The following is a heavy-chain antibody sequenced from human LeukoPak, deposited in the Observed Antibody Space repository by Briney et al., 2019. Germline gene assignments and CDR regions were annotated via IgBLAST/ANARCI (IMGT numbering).Heavy chain of an antibody. CDR2: IYHSGST. Sequence: SETLSLTCTVSGGSISSSPYYWGWIRQPPGKGLEWIGSIYHSGSTYYNPSLKSRVAISVDTSKNQFSLKLSSVTAADTAVYYCARGKPYYYYYMDVWGKGTTVTVSS. CDR1: GGSISSSPYY. J-gene: IGHJ6*03. V-gene: IGHV4-39*07. CDR3: ARGKPYYYYYMDV. D-gene: IGHD4-23*01.